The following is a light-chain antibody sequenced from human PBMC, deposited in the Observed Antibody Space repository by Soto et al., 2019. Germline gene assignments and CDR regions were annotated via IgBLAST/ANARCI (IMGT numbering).Light chain of an antibody. Sequence: EIVLTQSPGTLSLSPGERATLSCRASQSVRSDYLAWYQQKPGQAPRLHIYGASTRATGIPDRFSGSGSGTDFTLTISSLEPEDFAVYYCQQRDIWPWTFGQGTKVDIK. V-gene: IGKV3D-20*02. CDR1: QSVRSDY. J-gene: IGKJ1*01. CDR3: QQRDIWPWT. CDR2: GAS.